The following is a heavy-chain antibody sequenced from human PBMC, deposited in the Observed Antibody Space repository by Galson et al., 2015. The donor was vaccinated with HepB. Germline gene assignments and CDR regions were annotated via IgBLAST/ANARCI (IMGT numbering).Heavy chain of an antibody. Sequence: SLRLSCAASGFTFSSYAMSWVRQAPGKGLEWVSAISGSGGSTYYADSVKGRFTISRDNSKNTLYLQMNSLRAEDTAVYYCASKQGLYYYDSSGYYGVDYWGQGTLVTVSS. D-gene: IGHD3-22*01. V-gene: IGHV3-23*01. CDR3: ASKQGLYYYDSSGYYGVDY. CDR2: ISGSGGST. CDR1: GFTFSSYA. J-gene: IGHJ4*02.